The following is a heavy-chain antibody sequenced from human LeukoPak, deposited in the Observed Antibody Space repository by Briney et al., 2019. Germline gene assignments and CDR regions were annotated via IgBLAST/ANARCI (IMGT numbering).Heavy chain of an antibody. J-gene: IGHJ4*02. Sequence: GGSLRLSCAAFGFTFSSYWMSWVRQAPGKGLEWVANIKQDGSEKYYVDSVKGRFTISRDNAKNSLYLQMNSLRAEDTAVYYCARDKSGWYFGSYYFDYWGQGTLVTVSS. CDR1: GFTFSSYW. D-gene: IGHD6-19*01. CDR2: IKQDGSEK. V-gene: IGHV3-7*01. CDR3: ARDKSGWYFGSYYFDY.